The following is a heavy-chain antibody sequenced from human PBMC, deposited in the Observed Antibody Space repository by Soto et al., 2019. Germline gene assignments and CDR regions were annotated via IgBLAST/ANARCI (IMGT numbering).Heavy chain of an antibody. D-gene: IGHD3-3*01. Sequence: SETLSLTCAVYGGSFSGYYWSWIRQPPGKGLEWIEEINHSGSTNYNPSLKSRVTISVDTSKNQFSLKLSSVTAADTAVYFCARGRVNTIFGVVTPFDYWGQGTLVTVSS. CDR3: ARGRVNTIFGVVTPFDY. CDR1: GGSFSGYY. CDR2: INHSGST. J-gene: IGHJ4*02. V-gene: IGHV4-34*01.